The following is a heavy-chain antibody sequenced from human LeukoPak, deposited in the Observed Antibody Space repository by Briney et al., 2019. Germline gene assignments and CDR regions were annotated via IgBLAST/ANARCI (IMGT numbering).Heavy chain of an antibody. CDR2: IGGSGGST. J-gene: IGHJ5*02. CDR1: GFTFSSYG. Sequence: QSGGSLRLSCAASGFTFSSYGMSWVRQAPGKVLEWVSAIGGSGGSTYYADSVKGRFTISRDNSKNTLYLQMNSLRAEDMAVYYCAKTQAAVGKAWFDPWGQGTLVTVSS. D-gene: IGHD6-13*01. V-gene: IGHV3-23*01. CDR3: AKTQAAVGKAWFDP.